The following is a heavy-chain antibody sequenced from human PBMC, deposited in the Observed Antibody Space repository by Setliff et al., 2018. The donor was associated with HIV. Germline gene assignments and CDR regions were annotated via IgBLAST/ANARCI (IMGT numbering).Heavy chain of an antibody. J-gene: IGHJ5*02. V-gene: IGHV3-49*04. CDR3: STEYCSGAICSES. Sequence: QAGGSLRLSCAVSGFSLGDFGISWVRQAPGKGLEWVGFIRHQAHCETTEYAASVKDRFTISRDDSKNTLFLQMDSLQTEDTGVYYCSTEYCSGAICSESWGQGTLVTVSS. CDR2: IRHQAHCETT. CDR1: GFSLGDFG. D-gene: IGHD2-15*01.